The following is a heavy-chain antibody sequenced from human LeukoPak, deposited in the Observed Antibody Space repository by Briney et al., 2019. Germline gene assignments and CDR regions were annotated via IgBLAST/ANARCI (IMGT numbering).Heavy chain of an antibody. CDR3: AGHGGGNAVSFFDY. CDR1: GGSVSSSSYY. Sequence: SETLSLTCTVSGGSVSSSSYYWDWIRQPPGKGLEWIGTIYYSGSTYYSSSLKSRLTISVDTSKNQFSLKLSSVTAADTAVYYCAGHGGGNAVSFFDYWGQGTLVTVSS. D-gene: IGHD4-23*01. V-gene: IGHV4-39*01. CDR2: IYYSGST. J-gene: IGHJ4*02.